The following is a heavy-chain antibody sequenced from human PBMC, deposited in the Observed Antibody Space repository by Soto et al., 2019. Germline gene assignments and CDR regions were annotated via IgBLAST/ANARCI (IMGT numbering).Heavy chain of an antibody. Sequence: ASVKVSCKASGGTFSSYAISWVRQAPGQGLEWMGGIIPIFGTANYAQKFQGRGTITADESTSTAYTELSSLRSEDTAVYYCARSKTGFSARYWFDPWGQGTLVTVSS. CDR3: ARSKTGFSARYWFDP. J-gene: IGHJ5*02. CDR1: GGTFSSYA. V-gene: IGHV1-69*13. D-gene: IGHD3-10*01. CDR2: IIPIFGTA.